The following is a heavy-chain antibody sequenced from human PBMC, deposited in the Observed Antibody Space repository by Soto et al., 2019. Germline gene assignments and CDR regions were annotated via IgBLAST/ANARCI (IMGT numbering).Heavy chain of an antibody. CDR3: ARDLAAVPRAFDY. D-gene: IGHD6-13*01. V-gene: IGHV4-59*01. Sequence: SETLSLTCTVSGGSISSYFYIWVRQPPGKGLEWIGSVYYTGTTDYNPSLKSRVTISVDTSKTQFSLNLRSVTAADTDVYYCARDLAAVPRAFDYWGRGTMVTVSS. CDR1: GGSISSYF. J-gene: IGHJ4*02. CDR2: VYYTGTT.